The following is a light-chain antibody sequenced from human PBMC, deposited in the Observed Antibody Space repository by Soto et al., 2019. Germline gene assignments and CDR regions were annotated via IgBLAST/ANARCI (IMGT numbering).Light chain of an antibody. J-gene: IGKJ1*01. CDR1: QDISNY. CDR2: GAS. CDR3: QNYNRVPWT. Sequence: DIQMTQSPSSLSASVGDRVTITCRASQDISNYLAWYEQKPGKVPKLLIHGASTLQSGVPSRFSGSGSGTDFTLTISSLQTEDVATYYCQNYNRVPWTFGQGTKVESK. V-gene: IGKV1-27*01.